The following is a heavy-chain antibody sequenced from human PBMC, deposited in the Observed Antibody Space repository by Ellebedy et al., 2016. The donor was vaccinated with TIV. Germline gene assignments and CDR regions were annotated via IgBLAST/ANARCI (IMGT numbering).Heavy chain of an antibody. CDR2: SYYSGST. CDR3: ARRNDYGDYINWFDP. J-gene: IGHJ5*02. V-gene: IGHV4-34*01. Sequence: MPSETLSLTCAVYGGSFSGYYWNWIRQPPGKGLEWIGTSYYSGSTYYNPSLKSRVTISLDTSKNQFSLKLSSVTAADTAVYYCARRNDYGDYINWFDPWGQGTLVTVSS. D-gene: IGHD4-17*01. CDR1: GGSFSGYY.